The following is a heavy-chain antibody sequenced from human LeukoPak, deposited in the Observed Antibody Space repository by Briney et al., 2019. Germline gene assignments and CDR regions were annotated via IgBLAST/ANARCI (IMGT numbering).Heavy chain of an antibody. V-gene: IGHV4-39*07. Sequence: SETLSLTCTVSGGSISSSSYYWGWIRQPPGKGLEWIGSIYYSGSTYYNPSLKSRVTISVDTSKNQFSLKLSSVTAADTAVYYCAGDPMVRGAPSYGMDVWGQGTTVTVSS. CDR3: AGDPMVRGAPSYGMDV. D-gene: IGHD3-10*01. CDR1: GGSISSSSYY. J-gene: IGHJ6*02. CDR2: IYYSGST.